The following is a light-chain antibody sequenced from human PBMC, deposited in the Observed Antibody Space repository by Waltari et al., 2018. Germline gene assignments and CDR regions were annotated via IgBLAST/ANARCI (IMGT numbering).Light chain of an antibody. J-gene: IGKJ4*01. CDR3: QQRRNWPLT. CDR2: DAS. Sequence: EIVLTQSPAIMSFSPGERATLSCRTSQSVGTYLAWYQQRPGQSPRLLIYDASYRATGIPARFRGSGSETDFTLTISSLQPEDFAVYYCQQRRNWPLTCGGGTRVEI. V-gene: IGKV3-11*01. CDR1: QSVGTY.